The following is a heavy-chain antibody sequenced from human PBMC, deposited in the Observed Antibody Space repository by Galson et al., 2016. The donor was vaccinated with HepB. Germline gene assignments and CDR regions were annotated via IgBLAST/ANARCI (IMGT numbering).Heavy chain of an antibody. CDR1: GFTFSSYA. CDR3: AKDHRALGATGMNYYYYGMDV. J-gene: IGHJ6*01. V-gene: IGHV3-23*01. D-gene: IGHD1-26*01. CDR2: ISGSGDST. Sequence: SLRLSCAASGFTFSSYAMSWVRQARGKGLEWVSTISGSGDSTYYADSVKGRFTISRDNSKNTLYLQMNRLRVEDTAIYYCAKDHRALGATGMNYYYYGMDVWWQVTTVTVSS.